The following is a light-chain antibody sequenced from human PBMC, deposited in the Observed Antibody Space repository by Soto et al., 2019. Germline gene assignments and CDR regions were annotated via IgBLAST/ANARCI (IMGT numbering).Light chain of an antibody. CDR2: EVS. CDR1: TSDVGGYNY. V-gene: IGLV2-14*01. CDR3: SSYTSGNTYV. J-gene: IGLJ1*01. Sequence: QSALTQPASVSGSPGQSITISCTGTTSDVGGYNYVSWYQQHPGKAPKLMIYEVSNRPSGVSNRFSGSKSGNTASLTISGLRGEDEADYYCSSYTSGNTYVVGTGTKLT.